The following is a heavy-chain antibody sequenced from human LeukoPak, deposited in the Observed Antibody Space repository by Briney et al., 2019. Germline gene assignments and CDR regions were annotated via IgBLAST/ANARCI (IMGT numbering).Heavy chain of an antibody. J-gene: IGHJ4*02. D-gene: IGHD2-15*01. V-gene: IGHV3-23*01. Sequence: GGSLRLSCAASGFTFSSYAMSWVRQAPGKGLEWVSGIGGSGGSTYYADSVKGRFTISRDNSKNTLYVQMNSLRAEDTAVYYCAKGATLSTRMYYFDYWGQGTLVTVSS. CDR1: GFTFSSYA. CDR2: IGGSGGST. CDR3: AKGATLSTRMYYFDY.